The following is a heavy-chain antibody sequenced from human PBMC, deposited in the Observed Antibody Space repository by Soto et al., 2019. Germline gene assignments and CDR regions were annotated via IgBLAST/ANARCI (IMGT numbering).Heavy chain of an antibody. J-gene: IGHJ3*02. CDR2: ISGSGGTT. CDR3: GKTANGWFSAFDI. Sequence: EVQLLESGGGLVQPGGSLRLSCAASGFTFSSYAMSWVRQAPGKGLEWVSAISGSGGTTYYADSVKGRFTVSRDNSKNTLYLQMNSLIAEDTAVYYCGKTANGWFSAFDIWGQGTMVTVSS. CDR1: GFTFSSYA. V-gene: IGHV3-23*01. D-gene: IGHD6-19*01.